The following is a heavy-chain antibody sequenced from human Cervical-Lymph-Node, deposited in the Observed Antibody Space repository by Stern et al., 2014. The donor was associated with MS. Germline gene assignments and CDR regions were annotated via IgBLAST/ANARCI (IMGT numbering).Heavy chain of an antibody. CDR3: AREGARGAAGT. CDR2: IHTSGST. CDR1: GGPISNGSYY. V-gene: IGHV4-31*03. Sequence: HVQLVESGPGLVQPSQTLSLLCTVSGGPISNGSYYWSWIRQNPGKGLEWIGYIHTSGSTYDNPSPKSRLYISVHLTKKHVSLKLASVTAADTAIYYSAREGARGAAGTWGQGTLVTVSS. J-gene: IGHJ5*02. D-gene: IGHD6-13*01.